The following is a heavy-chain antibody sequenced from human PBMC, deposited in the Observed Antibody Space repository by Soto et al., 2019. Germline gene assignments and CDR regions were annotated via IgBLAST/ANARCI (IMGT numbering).Heavy chain of an antibody. J-gene: IGHJ5*02. V-gene: IGHV1-69*02. CDR1: GGTFCSYT. D-gene: IGHD3-10*01. CDR2: IIPILGIA. Sequence: QVQLVQSGAEVKKPGSSVKVSCKASGGTFCSYTISWVRQAPGQGLEWMGRIIPILGIANYAQKFQGRVTITADKSTSTAYMELSSLRSEDRAVYYCARGLLLWFGEWYWFDPWGQGTLVTVSS. CDR3: ARGLLLWFGEWYWFDP.